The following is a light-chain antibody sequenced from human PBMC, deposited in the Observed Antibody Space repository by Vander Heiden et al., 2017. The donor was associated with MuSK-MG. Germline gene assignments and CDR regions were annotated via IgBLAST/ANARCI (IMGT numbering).Light chain of an antibody. V-gene: IGKV4-1*01. Sequence: DIVMTQSPDSLAVSLGERATINCKSSQSVLYSSNNKNYLSWYQQKPGRPPKLLIYWASTRESGVPDRFSGRGSGTDFTLTISSLQAEDVAVYYCQQYDSTPQTFGQGTKVEIK. J-gene: IGKJ1*01. CDR1: QSVLYSSNNKNY. CDR2: WAS. CDR3: QQYDSTPQT.